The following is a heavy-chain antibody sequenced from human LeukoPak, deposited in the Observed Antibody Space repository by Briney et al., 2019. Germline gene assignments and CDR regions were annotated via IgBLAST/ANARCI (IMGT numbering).Heavy chain of an antibody. V-gene: IGHV4-39*01. Sequence: SETLSLTCTVSGGSISSSSYYWGWIRQPPGKRLEWIGTIYYTGSTSYNPSLKSRVTISVDTSKNQFSLKLSSVTAADTAVYYCARYKAAAGTDNWFDPWGQGTLVTVSS. J-gene: IGHJ5*02. CDR3: ARYKAAAGTDNWFDP. CDR2: IYYTGST. CDR1: GGSISSSSYY. D-gene: IGHD6-13*01.